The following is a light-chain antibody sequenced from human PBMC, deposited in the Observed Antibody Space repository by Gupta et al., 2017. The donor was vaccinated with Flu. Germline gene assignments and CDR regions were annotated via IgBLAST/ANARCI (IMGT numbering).Light chain of an antibody. J-gene: IGLJ1*01. V-gene: IGLV1-36*01. CDR2: YDD. Sequence: QSVLTQPPSASEAPRQRVTISCSGSSSNIGNNAVNWYQQLPGKAPKLLIYYDDLLPSGVSDRFSGSKSGTSASLAISGLQSEDEADYYCAAWEDSLNGHVFGTGTKVTVL. CDR3: AAWEDSLNGHV. CDR1: SSNIGNNA.